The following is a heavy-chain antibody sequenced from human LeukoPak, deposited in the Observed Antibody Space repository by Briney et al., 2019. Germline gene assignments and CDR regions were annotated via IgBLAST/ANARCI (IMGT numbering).Heavy chain of an antibody. CDR3: ARVTLSGGPVAAYFDY. D-gene: IGHD6-19*01. V-gene: IGHV3-53*01. CDR1: GFTVSRNY. J-gene: IGHJ4*02. CDR2: IYSGGGT. Sequence: GGSLRLSCAASGFTVSRNYMSWVRQAPGKGLEWVSCIYSGGGTFYADSVKGRFTFSRDNSKNTLYLQMNNLRAEDTAVYYCARVTLSGGPVAAYFDYWGQGTVVTVSS.